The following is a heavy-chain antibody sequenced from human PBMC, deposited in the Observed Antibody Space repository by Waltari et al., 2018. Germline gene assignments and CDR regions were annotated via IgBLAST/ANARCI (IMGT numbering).Heavy chain of an antibody. J-gene: IGHJ4*02. CDR2: IYTSGST. CDR3: ARVVAVTFDY. D-gene: IGHD2-15*01. CDR1: GGSISSSY. Sequence: QVQLQESGPGLVKPSETLYPTCTVSGGSISSSYWSWIRRPAGKGLYWIGRIYTSGSTNDNPSLKSRVTMSVDTSKNQFSLKLSSVTAADTAVYYCARVVAVTFDYWGQGTLVTVSS. V-gene: IGHV4-4*07.